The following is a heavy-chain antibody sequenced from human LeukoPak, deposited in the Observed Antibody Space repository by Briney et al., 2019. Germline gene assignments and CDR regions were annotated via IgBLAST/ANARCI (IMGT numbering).Heavy chain of an antibody. CDR3: ARDRELLPHDY. CDR1: GFTFSSYW. D-gene: IGHD1-26*01. CDR2: IKQGGSEK. V-gene: IGHV3-7*01. Sequence: GGSLRLSCAASGFTFSSYWMSWVRQAPGKGLEWVANIKQGGSEKYYVDSVKGRFTISRDNAKNSLYLQMNSLRAEDTAVYYRARDRELLPHDYWGQGTLVTVSS. J-gene: IGHJ4*02.